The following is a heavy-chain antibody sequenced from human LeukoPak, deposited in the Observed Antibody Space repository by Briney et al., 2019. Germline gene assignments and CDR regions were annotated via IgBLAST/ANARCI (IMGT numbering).Heavy chain of an antibody. CDR1: GGTFSSYA. Sequence: SVKVSCKASGGTFSSYAISWVRQAPGQGLEWMGGIIPIFGTANYAQKFQGRVTITTDESTSTAYMELSSLRPEDTAVYYCASEAVPKGYFDYWGQGTLVTVSS. CDR3: ASEAVPKGYFDY. J-gene: IGHJ4*02. V-gene: IGHV1-69*05. D-gene: IGHD4-17*01. CDR2: IIPIFGTA.